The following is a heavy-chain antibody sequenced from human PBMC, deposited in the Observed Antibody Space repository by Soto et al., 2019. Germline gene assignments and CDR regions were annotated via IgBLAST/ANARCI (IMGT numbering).Heavy chain of an antibody. V-gene: IGHV3-21*01. J-gene: IGHJ5*02. CDR1: GFTFSSYS. CDR2: ISSSSSYI. Sequence: GGSLRLSCAASGFTFSSYSMNWVRQAPGKGLEWVSSISSSSSYIYYADSVKGRFTISRDNAKNSLYLQMNSLRAEDTAVYYCARDEPAAPRVWGNLRKNWFDPWGQGTLVTVSS. D-gene: IGHD2-2*01. CDR3: ARDEPAAPRVWGNLRKNWFDP.